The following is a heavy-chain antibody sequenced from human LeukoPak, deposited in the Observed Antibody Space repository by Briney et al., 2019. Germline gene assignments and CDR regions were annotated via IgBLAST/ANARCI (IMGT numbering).Heavy chain of an antibody. CDR2: INAGNGNT. J-gene: IGHJ5*02. V-gene: IGHV1-3*01. Sequence: ASVKVSCKASGYTFTYYAIQWVRQAPGQRLEWKGWINAGNGNTKYSQKFQGRVTITRYTSASTAYMELRSLRSEDTAVYYCARGVSASSGWYVIDHWGQGTLVTVSS. CDR3: ARGVSASSGWYVIDH. CDR1: GYTFTYYA. D-gene: IGHD6-19*01.